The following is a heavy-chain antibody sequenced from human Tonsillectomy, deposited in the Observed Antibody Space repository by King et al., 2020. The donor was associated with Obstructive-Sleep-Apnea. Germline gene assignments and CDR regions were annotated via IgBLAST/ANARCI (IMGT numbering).Heavy chain of an antibody. CDR2: ILHDGSSK. CDR3: AKDLSPSYSDSRVYIGEPFDY. J-gene: IGHJ4*02. V-gene: IGHV3-30*18. CDR1: GFTFYYYG. D-gene: IGHD3-22*01. Sequence: QLVQSGGGVVQPGRSLRLSCAASGFTFYYYGMHWVRQAPGKGLEWVAFILHDGSSKYYADSVKGRFTVSRDNSKNTLSLQMRSLSSEDTAIYYCAKDLSPSYSDSRVYIGEPFDYWGQGTLVTGST.